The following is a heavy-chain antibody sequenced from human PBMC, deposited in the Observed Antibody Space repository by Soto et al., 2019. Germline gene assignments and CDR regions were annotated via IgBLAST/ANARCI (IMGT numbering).Heavy chain of an antibody. D-gene: IGHD2-8*01. CDR1: GFTFGSYW. V-gene: IGHV3-33*08. Sequence: GGSLRLSCAASGFTFGSYWMHWVRQAPGKGLVWVAVIWYDGSNKYYADSVKGRFTISRDNSKNTLYLQMNSLRAEDTAVYYCARGGTRYCTNGVCYSHAFDIWGQGTMVTVSS. J-gene: IGHJ3*02. CDR3: ARGGTRYCTNGVCYSHAFDI. CDR2: IWYDGSNK.